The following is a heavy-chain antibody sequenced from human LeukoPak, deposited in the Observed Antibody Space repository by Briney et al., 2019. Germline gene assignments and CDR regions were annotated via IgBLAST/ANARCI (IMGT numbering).Heavy chain of an antibody. CDR3: ARALSGGYYGSGSLGH. CDR2: IYYSGST. V-gene: IGHV4-39*01. CDR1: GGSISSSSYY. D-gene: IGHD3-10*01. Sequence: SETLSLTCTVSGGSISSSSYYWGWLRQPPGKGLEWIGSIYYSGSTYYNPSLKSRVTISVDTSKDQFSLKLSSVTAADTAVYYCARALSGGYYGSGSLGHWGQGTLVTVSS. J-gene: IGHJ4*02.